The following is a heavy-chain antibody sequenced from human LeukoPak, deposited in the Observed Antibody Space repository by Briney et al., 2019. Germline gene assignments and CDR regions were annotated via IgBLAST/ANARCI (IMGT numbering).Heavy chain of an antibody. CDR1: GFTFSSYG. CDR2: TRPDGSNK. V-gene: IGHV3-30*02. D-gene: IGHD3-3*01. Sequence: GGSLRLSCAASGFTFSSYGMHWARQAPGKGLEWVAFTRPDGSNKHYGDSVQGRFTISRDNSRNTLYLQMNSLRVEDTAMYYCAKDWSTDWSNWFDSWGPGSLVTVSS. J-gene: IGHJ5*01. CDR3: AKDWSTDWSNWFDS.